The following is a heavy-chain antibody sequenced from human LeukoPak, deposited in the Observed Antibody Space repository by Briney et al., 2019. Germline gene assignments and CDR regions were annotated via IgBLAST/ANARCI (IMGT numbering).Heavy chain of an antibody. V-gene: IGHV1-2*06. D-gene: IGHD2-15*01. J-gene: IGHJ5*01. CDR2: INPKSGDT. Sequence: SVKVSCKASGYTFSDYYMYWLRQAPGEGPEWMGRINPKSGDTNYAQNFQGRVTMTRDTSMNTAYMELSRLRSDDTAVYFCARGYCSGGSCYLVENWFDFWGQGTLVTVSS. CDR1: GYTFSDYY. CDR3: ARGYCSGGSCYLVENWFDF.